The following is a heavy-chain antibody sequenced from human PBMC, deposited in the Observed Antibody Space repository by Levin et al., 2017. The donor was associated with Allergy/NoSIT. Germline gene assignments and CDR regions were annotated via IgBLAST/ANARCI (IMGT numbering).Heavy chain of an antibody. Sequence: PGGSLRLSCATSGFNFNTSGMHWVRQAPGKGLEWVAIISYDGSHKYYADSVKGRFTVSRDNSENTLYLQMNSLRPEDTAVYYCAKKPSNSWAVVYWGQGTLVTVSS. CDR1: GFNFNTSG. D-gene: IGHD1-14*01. CDR2: ISYDGSHK. J-gene: IGHJ4*02. V-gene: IGHV3-30*19. CDR3: AKKPSNSWAVVY.